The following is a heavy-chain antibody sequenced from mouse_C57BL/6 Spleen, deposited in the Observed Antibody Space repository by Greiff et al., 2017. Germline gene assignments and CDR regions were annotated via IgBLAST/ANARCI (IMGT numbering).Heavy chain of an antibody. J-gene: IGHJ2*01. D-gene: IGHD1-1*01. CDR1: GYTFTSYW. V-gene: IGHV1-55*01. CDR3: ARKGSYYGDY. CDR2: IYPGSGST. Sequence: QVHVKQPGAELVKPGASVKMSCKASGYTFTSYWITWVKQRPGQGLEWIGDIYPGSGSTNYNEKFKSKATLTVDTSSSTAYMQLSSLTSEDSAVYYCARKGSYYGDYWGQGTTLTVSS.